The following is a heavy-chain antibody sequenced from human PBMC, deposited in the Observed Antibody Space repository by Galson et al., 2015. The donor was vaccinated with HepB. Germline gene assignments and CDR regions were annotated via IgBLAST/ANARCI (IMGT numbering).Heavy chain of an antibody. CDR2: IRTYNGNT. Sequence: SVKVSCKASGYTFTSYTINWVRQAPGQGLEWMAWIRTYNGNTNYAQKLQGRVTMTTDTSTSTAYMELRSLRSDDTAVYYCARGPVVADYYYYGMDVWGQGTTVTVSS. D-gene: IGHD2-15*01. J-gene: IGHJ6*02. V-gene: IGHV1-18*01. CDR3: ARGPVVADYYYYGMDV. CDR1: GYTFTSYT.